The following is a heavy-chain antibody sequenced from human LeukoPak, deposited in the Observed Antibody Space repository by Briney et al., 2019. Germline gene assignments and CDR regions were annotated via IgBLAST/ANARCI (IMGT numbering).Heavy chain of an antibody. CDR3: ARVKIFGVDFNF. CDR2: INPNSGAT. Sequence: ASVKVSCKASGYTFSDYFIHWVRQAPGQGLEWMGWINPNSGATNYAQKFQGRVTMTRDTSINTAYMELTRLRSDDTAVYYCARVKIFGVDFNFWGQGTLVSVSS. D-gene: IGHD3-3*01. V-gene: IGHV1-2*02. CDR1: GYTFSDYF. J-gene: IGHJ4*02.